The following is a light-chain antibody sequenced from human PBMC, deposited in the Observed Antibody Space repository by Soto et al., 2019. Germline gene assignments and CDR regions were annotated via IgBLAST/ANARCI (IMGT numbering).Light chain of an antibody. CDR2: DAS. J-gene: IGKJ2*03. CDR1: QHINTW. V-gene: IGKV1-5*01. Sequence: DIQMTQSPYTLSASVGDRVTITCRASQHINTWLAWYQQKSGKAPKLLMYDASSLESGDPSRFSGSSSGTEFTRPNSSGQPGDFATYYCQQYQSYPYSFRQGTKLEIK. CDR3: QQYQSYPYS.